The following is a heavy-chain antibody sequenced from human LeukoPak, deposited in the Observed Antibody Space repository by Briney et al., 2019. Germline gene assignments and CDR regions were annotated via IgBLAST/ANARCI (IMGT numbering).Heavy chain of an antibody. D-gene: IGHD3-22*01. J-gene: IGHJ4*02. Sequence: PGGSLRVSCAASGFTFTSYAMNWVRQTPGKGLEWVSGISGSSGTTYYADSVKGRFTISRDNSKNTLYLQMNSLRAEDTAVYHCAKGRGGSGYWASDYWGRGTLVTVSS. CDR2: ISGSSGTT. CDR1: GFTFTSYA. CDR3: AKGRGGSGYWASDY. V-gene: IGHV3-23*01.